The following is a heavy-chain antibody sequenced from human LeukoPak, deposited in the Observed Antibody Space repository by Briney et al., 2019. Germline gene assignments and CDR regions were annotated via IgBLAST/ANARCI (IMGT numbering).Heavy chain of an antibody. CDR3: ARTYSSSGSYCDS. D-gene: IGHD6-13*01. CDR1: GSTFTRYY. Sequence: GASVKVSCKASGSTFTRYYIHWVRQAPGQGLDWMGMINPSSGSTRFAQMFQDRVTMTRDTSTSAVYMELSSLTSEDTAMYYCARTYSSSGSYCDSWGQGTLVTVSS. CDR2: INPSSGST. V-gene: IGHV1-46*01. J-gene: IGHJ4*02.